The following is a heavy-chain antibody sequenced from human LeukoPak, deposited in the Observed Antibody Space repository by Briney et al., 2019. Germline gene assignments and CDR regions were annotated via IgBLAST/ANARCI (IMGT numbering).Heavy chain of an antibody. D-gene: IGHD2-15*01. Sequence: GASVNVSCKATGGTFSSYAISWVRQAPGQGLEWMGGIIPIFGTANYAQKFQGRVTITADESTSTAYMELSSLRSEDTAVYYCARDRYCSGGSCYYYFDYWGQGTLVTVSS. V-gene: IGHV1-69*13. CDR2: IIPIFGTA. J-gene: IGHJ4*02. CDR3: ARDRYCSGGSCYYYFDY. CDR1: GGTFSSYA.